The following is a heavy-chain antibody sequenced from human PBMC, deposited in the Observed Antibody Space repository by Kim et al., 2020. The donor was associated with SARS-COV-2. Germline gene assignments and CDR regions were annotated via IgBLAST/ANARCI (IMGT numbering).Heavy chain of an antibody. D-gene: IGHD3-22*01. V-gene: IGHV3-30*18. J-gene: IGHJ4*02. CDR1: GFTFSSYG. CDR3: AKVSVVTMILVELDY. Sequence: GGSLRLSCAASGFTFSSYGMHWVRQAPGKGLEWVAVISYDGSNKYYADSVKGRFTISRDNSKNTLYLQMNSLRAEDTAVYYCAKVSVVTMILVELDYWGQGTLVTVSS. CDR2: ISYDGSNK.